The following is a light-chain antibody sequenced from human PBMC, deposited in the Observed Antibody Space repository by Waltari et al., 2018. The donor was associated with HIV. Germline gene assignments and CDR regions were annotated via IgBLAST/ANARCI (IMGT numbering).Light chain of an antibody. CDR3: AAWDDSLDGPV. CDR1: SSNIGRHA. Sequence: PVLTQPPSASGTPGPRVILACSGSSSNIGRHAVSWYQHLPGATPTLLFFGNNQRSSGVPDRFSGSKSATSASLAISGLRSVDEADYSCAAWDDSLDGPVFGGGTKLTVL. CDR2: GNN. J-gene: IGLJ2*01. V-gene: IGLV1-44*01.